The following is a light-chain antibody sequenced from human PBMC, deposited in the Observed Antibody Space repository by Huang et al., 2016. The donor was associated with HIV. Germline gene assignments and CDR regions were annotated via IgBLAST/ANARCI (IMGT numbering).Light chain of an antibody. Sequence: DIVMTQSPDSLAVSLGERVTVNCKSSQTILYSSKNKNYLAWYQQKPGQPPKLLIYWASTRESGVPDRVSGSGSGTDFTLTISSLQAEDVAVYYCQQYFETPLTFGGGTKVEIK. CDR2: WAS. CDR1: QTILYSSKNKNY. CDR3: QQYFETPLT. J-gene: IGKJ4*01. V-gene: IGKV4-1*01.